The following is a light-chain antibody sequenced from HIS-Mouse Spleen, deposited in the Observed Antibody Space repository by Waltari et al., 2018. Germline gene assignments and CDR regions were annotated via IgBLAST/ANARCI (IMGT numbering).Light chain of an antibody. CDR3: QSYDSSLSGWV. CDR1: SSNIGAGYD. V-gene: IGLV1-40*01. J-gene: IGLJ3*02. Sequence: QSVLTQPPSVSGAPGQRVTISCTGSSSNIGAGYDVHWYQQLPGTAPKLLIYANANRPDGVPDRFSGSKSGTSASLAITGLQAEDEADYYCQSYDSSLSGWVFGGGTKLTVL. CDR2: ANA.